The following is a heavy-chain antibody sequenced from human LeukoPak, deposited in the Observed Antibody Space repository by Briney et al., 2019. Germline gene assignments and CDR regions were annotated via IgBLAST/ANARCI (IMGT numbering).Heavy chain of an antibody. J-gene: IGHJ3*02. CDR3: ARQDGDNWGAFDI. V-gene: IGHV3-74*03. Sequence: GGSLRLSCAASGFTFGPFWMHWVRQAPGKGLVWVSRMNTDGSTTTYADSVKGRFSISRDNAKNTLYLQMNSLRAEDTAVYYCARQDGDNWGAFDIWGQGTMVTVSS. D-gene: IGHD5-24*01. CDR2: MNTDGSTT. CDR1: GFTFGPFW.